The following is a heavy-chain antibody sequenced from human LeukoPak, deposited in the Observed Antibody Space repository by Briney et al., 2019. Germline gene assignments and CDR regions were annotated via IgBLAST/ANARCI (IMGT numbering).Heavy chain of an antibody. CDR3: ARGGGITMVRGVIGANRAFDY. J-gene: IGHJ4*02. V-gene: IGHV4-59*08. Sequence: PSETLSLTCIVSGGSISSYYWSWIRQPPGKGLEWIGYIYYSGSTNYNPSLKSRVTISVDTSKNQFSLKLSSVTAADTAVYYCARGGGITMVRGVIGANRAFDYWGQGTLVTVSS. CDR2: IYYSGST. CDR1: GGSISSYY. D-gene: IGHD3-10*01.